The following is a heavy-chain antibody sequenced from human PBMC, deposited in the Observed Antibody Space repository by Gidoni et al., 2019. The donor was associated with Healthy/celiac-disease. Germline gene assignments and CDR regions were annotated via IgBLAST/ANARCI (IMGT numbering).Heavy chain of an antibody. D-gene: IGHD6-6*01. CDR1: GGSFSGYY. Sequence: QVQLQQWGAGLLKPSETLSLTCAVSGGSFSGYYWSWIRQPPGKGLEWIGEINHSGSTNYNPSLKSRVTISVDTSKNQFSLKLSSVTAADTAVYYCARQYSSSSGFDYWGQGTLVTVSS. J-gene: IGHJ4*02. CDR2: INHSGST. CDR3: ARQYSSSSGFDY. V-gene: IGHV4-34*01.